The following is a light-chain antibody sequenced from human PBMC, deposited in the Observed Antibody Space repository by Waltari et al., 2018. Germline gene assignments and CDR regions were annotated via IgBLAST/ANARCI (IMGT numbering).Light chain of an antibody. V-gene: IGLV2-23*01. CDR2: GGS. CDR1: SSDVGSYKF. Sequence: QSALTQPASVSGSPGQSITISCTGSSSDVGSYKFVSWYQQHPGKAPQLMIYGGSQRPSGVSNRLPGSKSGNTASLTISGLRAEDEADYYCCSYAGSSPHVIFGGGTKLTVL. J-gene: IGLJ2*01. CDR3: CSYAGSSPHVI.